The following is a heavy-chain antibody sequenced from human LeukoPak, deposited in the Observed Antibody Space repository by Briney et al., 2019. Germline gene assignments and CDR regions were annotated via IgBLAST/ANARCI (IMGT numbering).Heavy chain of an antibody. V-gene: IGHV3-30*02. CDR2: IRYDGSNK. Sequence: PGGSLRLSCAASGFTFSSYGMHWVRQAPGKGLEWVAFIRYDGSNKYYADSVKGRFTISRDNSKNTLYLQMNSLRAEDTAVYYCARARDTAMVTLPFDYWGQGTLVTVSS. D-gene: IGHD5-18*01. CDR3: ARARDTAMVTLPFDY. J-gene: IGHJ4*02. CDR1: GFTFSSYG.